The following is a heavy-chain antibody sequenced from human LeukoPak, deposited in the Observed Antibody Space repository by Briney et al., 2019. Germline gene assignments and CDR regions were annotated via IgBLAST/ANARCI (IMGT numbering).Heavy chain of an antibody. D-gene: IGHD3-10*01. CDR3: ASTPLGSGSYDY. V-gene: IGHV3-20*01. J-gene: IGHJ4*02. Sequence: TGGSLRLSCAASGFTFDDYGMSWVRQAPGKGLEWVSGINWNGGSTGYADSVKGRFTISRDNAKNSLYLQMNSLRAEDTALYHCASTPLGSGSYDYWGQGTLVTVSS. CDR1: GFTFDDYG. CDR2: INWNGGST.